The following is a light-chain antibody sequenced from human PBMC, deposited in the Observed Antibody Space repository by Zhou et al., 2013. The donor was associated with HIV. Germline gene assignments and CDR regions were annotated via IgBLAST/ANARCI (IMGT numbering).Light chain of an antibody. V-gene: IGKV3-20*01. J-gene: IGKJ2*02. CDR2: GAS. CDR3: QQYGSSPCT. CDR1: QSVTSNS. Sequence: EIVLTQSPGTLSLSLGDRATLSCRASQSVTSNSLAWYQQKLGQPPRLLIYGASSRATGIPDTFSGSGSGTDFTLTISRLESEDFAVYYCQQYGSSPCTFGQGTKLEIK.